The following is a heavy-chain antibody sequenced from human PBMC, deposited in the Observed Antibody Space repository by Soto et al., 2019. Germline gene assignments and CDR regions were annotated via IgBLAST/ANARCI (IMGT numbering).Heavy chain of an antibody. CDR2: INSDGSGT. V-gene: IGHV3-74*01. D-gene: IGHD5-18*01. J-gene: IGHJ4*02. CDR1: EFTFSSYW. CDR3: ARGDGDRYDGHGYLGRH. Sequence: EVQLVESGGGLVQPGESLTLSCAASEFTFSSYWMHWVRQAPGKGLVWVSRINSDGSGTYHADSVKGRLTISRDNAKNTLYLQMNSLRVEDTAVYFCARGDGDRYDGHGYLGRHWGQGTLVTVSS.